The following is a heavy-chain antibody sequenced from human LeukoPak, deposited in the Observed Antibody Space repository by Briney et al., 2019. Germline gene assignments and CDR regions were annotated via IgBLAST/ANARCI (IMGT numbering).Heavy chain of an antibody. CDR2: INHSGST. J-gene: IGHJ4*02. CDR1: GGSFSGYY. CDR3: ARALYYYDSSGYYQTSSIDY. V-gene: IGHV4-34*01. D-gene: IGHD3-22*01. Sequence: KPSETLSLTCAVYGGSFSGYYWSWIRQPPGKGLEWFGEINHSGSTNYNPSLKSRVTISVDTSKNQFSLKLSSVTAADTAVYYCARALYYYDSSGYYQTSSIDYWGQGTLVTVSS.